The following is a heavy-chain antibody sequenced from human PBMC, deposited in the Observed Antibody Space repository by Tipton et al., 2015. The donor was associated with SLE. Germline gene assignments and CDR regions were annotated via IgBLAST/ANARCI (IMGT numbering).Heavy chain of an antibody. Sequence: FLRLSCAASGFTFSSYAMSWVRQAPGKGLEWVSTIGTSDNTYYADSVRGRFTISRDNSKSTLYLQMNSLGAEDTAVYYCAKDGGVWGRNNWFDPWGQGTLVTVSS. CDR2: IGTSDNT. CDR1: GFTFSSYA. D-gene: IGHD3-16*01. V-gene: IGHV3-23*01. CDR3: AKDGGVWGRNNWFDP. J-gene: IGHJ5*02.